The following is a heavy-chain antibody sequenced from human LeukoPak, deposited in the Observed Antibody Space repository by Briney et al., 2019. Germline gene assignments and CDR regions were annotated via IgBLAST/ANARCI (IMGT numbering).Heavy chain of an antibody. CDR2: IYYSGST. Sequence: KSSETLSLTCSVSGGSISSTGHYWGWIRQPPGKGREWIGNIYYSGSTFYNPSLKSRVTISVDTSMSQFSLKLSSVTAADTAIYYCARVYITKWSLGYWGRGTLVTVSS. D-gene: IGHD2-15*01. CDR3: ARVYITKWSLGY. J-gene: IGHJ4*02. V-gene: IGHV4-39*01. CDR1: GGSISSTGHY.